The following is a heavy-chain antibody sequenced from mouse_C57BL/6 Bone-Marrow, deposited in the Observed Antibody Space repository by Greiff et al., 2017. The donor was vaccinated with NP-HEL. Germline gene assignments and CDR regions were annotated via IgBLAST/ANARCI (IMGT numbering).Heavy chain of an antibody. CDR3: TTVLFFDY. J-gene: IGHJ2*01. V-gene: IGHV14-4*01. Sequence: VQLPQSGAELVRPGASVKLSCTASGFNIKADYMHWVKQRPEQGLEWIGWIDPENGDTEYASKFQGKATITADTSSHTAYLQLSSLTSEDTAVYYCTTVLFFDYWGQGTTLTVSS. CDR2: IDPENGDT. CDR1: GFNIKADY.